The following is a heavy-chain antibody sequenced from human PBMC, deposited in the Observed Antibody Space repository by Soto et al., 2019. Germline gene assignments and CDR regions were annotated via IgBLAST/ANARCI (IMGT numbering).Heavy chain of an antibody. J-gene: IGHJ4*02. CDR2: ISVYHGNT. CDR1: GYTFGKYG. CDR3: AKDCSGASCVFDI. D-gene: IGHD2-15*01. V-gene: IGHV1-18*01. Sequence: QVQRVQSGTEVKKPGASVKGSCQASGYTFGKYGVSWVSQAPGQGLEWVGWISVYHGNTVHAQKFRGIVNMTTVTSTSTAYMELVSIKSDDTAIYYCAKDCSGASCVFDIWGQGTLVTVAS.